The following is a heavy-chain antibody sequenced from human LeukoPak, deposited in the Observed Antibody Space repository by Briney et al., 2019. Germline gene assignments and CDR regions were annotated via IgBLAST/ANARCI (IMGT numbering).Heavy chain of an antibody. CDR2: MKQDGSEK. D-gene: IGHD3-16*01. CDR3: ARVRGGEVWGSHPLDY. Sequence: GGSLRLSRAASAFTFSSYWMSWVRQASGKGLEWVATMKQDGSEKYFVDSVKGRFTISRDNAKNSLHLQMNSLRVEDTAVYYCARVRGGEVWGSHPLDYWGQGTLVTVSS. J-gene: IGHJ4*02. V-gene: IGHV3-7*01. CDR1: AFTFSSYW.